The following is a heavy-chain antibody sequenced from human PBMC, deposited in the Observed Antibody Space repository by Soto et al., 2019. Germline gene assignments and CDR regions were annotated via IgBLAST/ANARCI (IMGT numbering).Heavy chain of an antibody. J-gene: IGHJ4*02. Sequence: QVQLVESGGGVVQPGRSLRLSCAASGFTFSSYGMHWVRQAPGKGLEWVAVISYDGSNKYYADSVKGRFTISRDNSKNTLYLQMNSVRAEDTAVYYCAKDSVISCIQRWFDYWGQGTLVTVSS. CDR2: ISYDGSNK. V-gene: IGHV3-30*18. CDR3: AKDSVISCIQRWFDY. D-gene: IGHD5-18*01. CDR1: GFTFSSYG.